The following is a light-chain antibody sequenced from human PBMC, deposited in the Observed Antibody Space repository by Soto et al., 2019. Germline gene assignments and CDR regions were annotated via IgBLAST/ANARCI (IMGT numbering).Light chain of an antibody. V-gene: IGKV3-20*01. CDR1: QSVSSNY. J-gene: IGKJ2*01. Sequence: EIVLTQSPGTLSLSPGERATLSCRASQSVSSNYLAWYQQKSSQAPRLLIYGASSRATGIPDRFSGSGSGTDFTRTISKLEPEDFAVYYCQQYGNSPYAFGQGTELEI. CDR3: QQYGNSPYA. CDR2: GAS.